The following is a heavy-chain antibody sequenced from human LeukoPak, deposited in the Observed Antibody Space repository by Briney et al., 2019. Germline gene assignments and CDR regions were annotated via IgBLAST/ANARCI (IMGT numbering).Heavy chain of an antibody. V-gene: IGHV4-59*01. CDR2: IYYSGST. Sequence: SETLSLTSTVSGGSISSYYWSWIRQPPGKGLEWIGYIYYSGSTNYNPSLKSRVTISVDTSKNQFSLKLSSVTAADTAVYYCARGVGVPAFDIWGQGTMVTVSS. J-gene: IGHJ3*02. D-gene: IGHD1-26*01. CDR1: GGSISSYY. CDR3: ARGVGVPAFDI.